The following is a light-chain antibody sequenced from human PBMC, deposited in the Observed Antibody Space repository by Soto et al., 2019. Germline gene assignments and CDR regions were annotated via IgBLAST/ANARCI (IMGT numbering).Light chain of an antibody. J-gene: IGKJ4*01. V-gene: IGKV3-20*01. CDR1: QSVSSY. Sequence: EIVLTQSPATLSLSPWERATLSCRASQSVSSYLAWYQQKPGQAPRLLIYGASSRATGIPDRFSGSGSGTDFTLTISRLEPEDFAVYYSQQYGSSPLTFGGGTKVDIK. CDR3: QQYGSSPLT. CDR2: GAS.